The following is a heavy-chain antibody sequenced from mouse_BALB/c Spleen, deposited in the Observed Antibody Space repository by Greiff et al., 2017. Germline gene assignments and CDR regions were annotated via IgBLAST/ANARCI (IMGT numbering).Heavy chain of an antibody. V-gene: IGHV5-9-3*01. J-gene: IGHJ2*01. CDR3: ARHGDGNYVDY. CDR1: GFTFSSYA. CDR2: ISSGGSYT. D-gene: IGHD2-1*01. Sequence: EVNLVESGGGLVKPGGSLKLSCAASGFTFSSYAMSWVRQTPEKRLEWVATISSGGSYTYYPDSVKGRFTISRDNAKNTLYLQMSSLRSEDTAMYYCARHGDGNYVDYWGQGTTLTVSS.